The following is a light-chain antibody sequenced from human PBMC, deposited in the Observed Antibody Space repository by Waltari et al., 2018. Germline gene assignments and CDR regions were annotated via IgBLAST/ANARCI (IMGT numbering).Light chain of an antibody. CDR1: HLRSYF. V-gene: IGLV3-19*01. Sequence: SSELTQDPAVSVALGQTVRITCQGDHLRSYFVSWYQQKPGQAPMLVIYDKDNRPSGIPERFSSSSSGNIASLTITGAQAEDEADYYCNSRDTRGNHFVVFGGGTKLTVL. CDR2: DKD. J-gene: IGLJ2*01. CDR3: NSRDTRGNHFVV.